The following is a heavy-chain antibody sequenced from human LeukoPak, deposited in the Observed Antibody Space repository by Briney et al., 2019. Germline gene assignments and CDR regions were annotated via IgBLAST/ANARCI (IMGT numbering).Heavy chain of an antibody. CDR1: GFTFSSFW. CDR2: INSDGSST. D-gene: IGHD3-22*01. Sequence: PGGTLRLSCAASGFTFSSFWMHWVRHAPGKGLVWVSRINSDGSSTSYADSVKGRFTISRDNAKNTLYLQMNSLRAEDTAVYYCARDNHYYDSSGYLFDYWGQGTLVTVSS. J-gene: IGHJ4*02. CDR3: ARDNHYYDSSGYLFDY. V-gene: IGHV3-74*01.